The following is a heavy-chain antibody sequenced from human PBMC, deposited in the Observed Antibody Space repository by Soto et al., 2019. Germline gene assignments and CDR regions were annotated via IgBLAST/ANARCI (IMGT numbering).Heavy chain of an antibody. CDR2: ISSSSSYI. CDR1: GFTFSSYS. J-gene: IGHJ3*02. Sequence: GGSLRLSCAASGFTFSSYSMNWVRQAPGKGLEWVSSISSSSSYIYYADSVKGRFTIARDNAKNSLYLQMNSLSAEDTAVYYCARDLYSSSLQGDAFDIWGQGTMVTVSS. CDR3: ARDLYSSSLQGDAFDI. V-gene: IGHV3-21*01. D-gene: IGHD6-6*01.